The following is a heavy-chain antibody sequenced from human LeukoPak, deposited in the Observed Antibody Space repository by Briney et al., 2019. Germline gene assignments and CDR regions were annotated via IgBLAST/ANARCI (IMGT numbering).Heavy chain of an antibody. Sequence: GASVKVSCMVSGYTLNELSMQWVRQAPGKGLEWMGGFDPEDGETIYAQKFQGRVTMTEDTSTDTAYMELSSLRSEDTAVYYFATDLAQQPGNSWFDTSGEGTLVTVSS. CDR2: FDPEDGET. J-gene: IGHJ5*01. CDR1: GYTLNELS. CDR3: ATDLAQQPGNSWFDT. D-gene: IGHD6-13*01. V-gene: IGHV1-24*01.